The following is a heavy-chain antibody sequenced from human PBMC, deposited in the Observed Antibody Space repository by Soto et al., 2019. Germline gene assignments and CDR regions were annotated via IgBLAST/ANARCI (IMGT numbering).Heavy chain of an antibody. J-gene: IGHJ4*02. V-gene: IGHV3-7*03. CDR1: GFTFISSF. CDR3: ARYYRGSGRYFFDY. CDR2: INQDGGVT. Sequence: GSLRLSCVASGFTFISSFMGWIRQAPGKGLEWVANINQDGGVTYYVDSVEGRFTISRDNTKDSLYLQMNSLRGEDTAIYYCARYYRGSGRYFFDYWGQGTPVTVSS. D-gene: IGHD6-19*01.